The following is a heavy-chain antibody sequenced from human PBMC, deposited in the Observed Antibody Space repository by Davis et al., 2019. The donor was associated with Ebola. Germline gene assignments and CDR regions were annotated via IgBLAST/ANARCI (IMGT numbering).Heavy chain of an antibody. CDR3: VKDSSNIWFDI. Sequence: GESLKISCAASGFTVSSNYMSWVRQAPGKGLEWVSVIYSGGSTYYADSVKGRFTISRDNSKKTLYLQMNSLRAEDTAVYYCVKDSSNIWFDIWGQGTLVTVSS. J-gene: IGHJ3*02. V-gene: IGHV3-53*01. CDR1: GFTVSSNY. CDR2: IYSGGST. D-gene: IGHD2/OR15-2a*01.